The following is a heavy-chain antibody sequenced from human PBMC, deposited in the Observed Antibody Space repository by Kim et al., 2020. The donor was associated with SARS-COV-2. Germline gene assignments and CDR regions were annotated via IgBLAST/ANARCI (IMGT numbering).Heavy chain of an antibody. J-gene: IGHJ3*02. Sequence: TPALNIRVTISVDTSKDQFTRKLSSVTAADTAVYYCARDSAAAGTGAFDIWGQGTMVTVSS. V-gene: IGHV4-31*02. D-gene: IGHD6-13*01. CDR3: ARDSAAAGTGAFDI.